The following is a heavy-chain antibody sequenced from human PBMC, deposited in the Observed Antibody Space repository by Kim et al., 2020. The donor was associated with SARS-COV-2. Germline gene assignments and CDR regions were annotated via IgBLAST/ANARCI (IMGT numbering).Heavy chain of an antibody. J-gene: IGHJ5*02. V-gene: IGHV1-24*01. CDR3: ATGAAAGKSNWFDP. Sequence: ASVKVSCKVSGYTFTELSMHWVRQAPGKGLEWMGGFDPEDGDTIYAQKFQGRVTMTEDTSTDTAYMELSSLRSEDTAVYYCATGAAAGKSNWFDPWGQGTLVTVSS. CDR2: FDPEDGDT. D-gene: IGHD6-13*01. CDR1: GYTFTELS.